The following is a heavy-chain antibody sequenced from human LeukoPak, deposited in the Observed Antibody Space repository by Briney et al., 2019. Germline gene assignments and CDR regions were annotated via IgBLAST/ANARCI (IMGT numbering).Heavy chain of an antibody. CDR3: AKDGDSSGYYHPRFDY. D-gene: IGHD3-22*01. V-gene: IGHV3-53*01. CDR2: MYAGGTT. J-gene: IGHJ4*02. CDR1: GVIVSRNF. Sequence: GGSVRLSCAASGVIVSRNFMSWVRQAPGKGLQWVAIMYAGGTTDYSESVRGRFYIPRDTSNNTLSPQMNSLRAEDTAVYYCAKDGDSSGYYHPRFDYWGQGTLVTVSS.